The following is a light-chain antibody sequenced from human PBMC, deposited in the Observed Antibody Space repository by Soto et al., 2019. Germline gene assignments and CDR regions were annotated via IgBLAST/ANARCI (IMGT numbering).Light chain of an antibody. CDR2: GAS. Sequence: EIVMTQSPATLSVSPGDRATLSCRASQSVSSNLAWYQQRPGQAPRLLIYGASTRATGIPARFSGSGSGTEFTLTISSLQSEDFAVYYCQQYNKCPPETFGQGTQVEIK. CDR3: QQYNKCPPET. V-gene: IGKV3-15*01. CDR1: QSVSSN. J-gene: IGKJ1*01.